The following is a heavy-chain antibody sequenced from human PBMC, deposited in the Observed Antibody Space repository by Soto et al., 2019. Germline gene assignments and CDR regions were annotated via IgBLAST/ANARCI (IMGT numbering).Heavy chain of an antibody. D-gene: IGHD3-3*01. CDR1: GFTFSSYA. V-gene: IGHV3-23*01. J-gene: IGHJ5*02. CDR3: ATRPGITIFGVASNWFDP. CDR2: ISGSGGST. Sequence: PGGSLRLSCAASGFTFSSYAMSWVRQAPGKGLEWVSAISGSGGSTYYADSVKGRFTISRDNSKNTLYLQMNSLRAEDTAVYYCATRPGITIFGVASNWFDPWGQGTLVTVSS.